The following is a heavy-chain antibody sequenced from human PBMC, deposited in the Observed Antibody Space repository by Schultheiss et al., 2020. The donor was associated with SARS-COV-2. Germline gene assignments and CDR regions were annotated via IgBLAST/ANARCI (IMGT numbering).Heavy chain of an antibody. D-gene: IGHD5-12*01. V-gene: IGHV1-2*02. CDR3: AREGIVARWFAP. Sequence: ASVKVSCKASGYTFTSYDINWVRQATGQGLEWMGWINPHTGDTNYAERFQGRVTMTRDTSANTAYMELTRLTSDDTATYYCAREGIVARWFAPWGQGTLVTVSS. CDR2: INPHTGDT. CDR1: GYTFTSYD. J-gene: IGHJ5*02.